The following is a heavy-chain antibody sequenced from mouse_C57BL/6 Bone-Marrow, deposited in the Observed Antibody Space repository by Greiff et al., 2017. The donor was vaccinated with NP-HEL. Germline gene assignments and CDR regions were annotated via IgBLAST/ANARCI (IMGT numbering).Heavy chain of an antibody. CDR1: GYTFTSYW. J-gene: IGHJ2*01. D-gene: IGHD2-2*01. CDR2: IYPGSGST. Sequence: QVQLQQPGAELVKPGASVKMSCKASGYTFTSYWITWVKQRPGQGLEWIGDIYPGSGSTNYNEKFKSKATLTVDTSSSTASMQLSSLTSEDAAVYDCALLRLRRGHYFDYWGQGTTLTVSS. CDR3: ALLRLRRGHYFDY. V-gene: IGHV1-55*01.